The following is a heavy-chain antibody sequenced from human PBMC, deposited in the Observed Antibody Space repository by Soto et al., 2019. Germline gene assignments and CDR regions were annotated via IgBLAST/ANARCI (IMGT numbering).Heavy chain of an antibody. D-gene: IGHD5-18*01. CDR2: IYYSGST. Sequence: SETLSLTCTVSGGSISSGDYYWSWIRQPPGKGLEWIGYIYYSGSTYYNPSLKSRVTISVDTSKNQFSLKLSSVTAADTAVYYCHSGYGPAAYYYYGMDVWGQGTTVTAP. V-gene: IGHV4-30-4*01. J-gene: IGHJ6*02. CDR1: GGSISSGDYY. CDR3: HSGYGPAAYYYYGMDV.